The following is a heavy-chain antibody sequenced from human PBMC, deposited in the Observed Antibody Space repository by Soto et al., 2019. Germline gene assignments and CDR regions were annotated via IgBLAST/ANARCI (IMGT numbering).Heavy chain of an antibody. Sequence: SETLSLTCTVSGGSISNYYWTWVRQPAGKGLEWIGRIYTSGSTNYNPSLKSRLTMSVDTSKNQFSLKLSSVTAADTALYYCARQTTYSSSWFDYWGHGTLVTVSS. CDR3: ARQTTYSSSWFDY. J-gene: IGHJ5*01. D-gene: IGHD6-13*01. CDR2: IYTSGST. V-gene: IGHV4-4*07. CDR1: GGSISNYY.